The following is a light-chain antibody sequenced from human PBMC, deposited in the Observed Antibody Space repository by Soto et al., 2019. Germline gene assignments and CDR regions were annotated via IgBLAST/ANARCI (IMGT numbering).Light chain of an antibody. CDR2: DAS. J-gene: IGKJ5*01. Sequence: EVVLTQSPDTLSLPPGERXXLXXXASQSISSYLAWYQQKPGQAPRLLIYDASNRATGIPARFSGSGSGTDFTLTISSLEPEDFAVYYCQQRSNWPVTFGQGTRLEIK. CDR3: QQRSNWPVT. V-gene: IGKV3-11*01. CDR1: QSISSY.